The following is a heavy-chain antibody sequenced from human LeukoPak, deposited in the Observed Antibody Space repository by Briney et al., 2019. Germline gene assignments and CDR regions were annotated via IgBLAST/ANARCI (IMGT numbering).Heavy chain of an antibody. CDR1: GVTFSRHG. CDR3: ARDGGHSTDIDY. Sequence: GWSLRLSCATSGVTFSRHGMSWVRQAPGKGPEWVANIKQDGSERYYVHSVKGRFTISRDNAKNSLYLQMNSLRAEDTAVYYCARDGGHSTDIDYWGQGIPVTVSS. J-gene: IGHJ4*02. D-gene: IGHD2-8*02. CDR2: IKQDGSER. V-gene: IGHV3-7*01.